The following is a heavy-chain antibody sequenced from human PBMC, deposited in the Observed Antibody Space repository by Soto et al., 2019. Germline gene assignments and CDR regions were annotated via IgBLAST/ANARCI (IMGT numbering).Heavy chain of an antibody. CDR3: ARIFYCSSTSCPDY. Sequence: GGSLRLSCAASGLTVSNNYMTWVRQAPGRGLEWVSVLYSGGTTYYADSVKGRFTISRDNSRNTVYLQMNSLRAEDTALYYCARIFYCSSTSCPDYWGQGTRVTVSS. D-gene: IGHD2-2*01. V-gene: IGHV3-66*01. CDR1: GLTVSNNY. CDR2: LYSGGTT. J-gene: IGHJ4*02.